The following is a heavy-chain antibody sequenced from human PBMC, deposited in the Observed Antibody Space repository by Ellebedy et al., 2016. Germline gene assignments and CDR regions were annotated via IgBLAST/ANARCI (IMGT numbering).Heavy chain of an antibody. V-gene: IGHV1-45*02. D-gene: IGHD3-10*01. CDR1: GYTFTYRY. CDR3: ADGWFGELPPFDP. J-gene: IGHJ5*02. CDR2: ITPLNGNT. Sequence: ASVTVSCKASGYTFTYRYLHWVRQAPGQALEWMGWITPLNGNTNYAQKFQDRVTITRDRPMSTAYMELSSLRSEDTAMYYCADGWFGELPPFDPWGQGTLVTVSS.